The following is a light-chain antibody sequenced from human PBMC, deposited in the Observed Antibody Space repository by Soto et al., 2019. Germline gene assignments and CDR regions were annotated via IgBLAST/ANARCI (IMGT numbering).Light chain of an antibody. CDR2: EGS. V-gene: IGLV2-23*01. CDR1: SSDVGNYNL. CDR3: CSYAGSSTFV. Sequence: HSALTQPASVSGSPGQSITISCTGTSSDVGNYNLVSWYQHHPGKAPKLMIYEGSKRPSGVSNRFSGSKSGNTASLTISGLQAEDEADYYCCSYAGSSTFVFGTGTKLTVL. J-gene: IGLJ1*01.